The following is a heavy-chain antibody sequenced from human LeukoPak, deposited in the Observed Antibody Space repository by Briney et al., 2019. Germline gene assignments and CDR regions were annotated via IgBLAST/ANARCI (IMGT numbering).Heavy chain of an antibody. CDR2: IKQDGSEK. Sequence: GGSLRLSCAASGFTFSSYWMSWVRQAPGKGLEWVANIKQDGSEKYYVDSVKGRFTISRDNAKNSLYLQMNGLRAEDTAVYYCARVGEMSRHYFDFWGQGTLVTVSS. CDR1: GFTFSSYW. CDR3: ARVGEMSRHYFDF. D-gene: IGHD5-24*01. J-gene: IGHJ4*02. V-gene: IGHV3-7*03.